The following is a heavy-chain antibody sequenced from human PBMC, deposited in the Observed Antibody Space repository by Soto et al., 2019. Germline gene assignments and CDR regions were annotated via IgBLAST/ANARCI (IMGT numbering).Heavy chain of an antibody. CDR3: ASVATVLWWFDP. CDR2: IYHSGST. D-gene: IGHD4-4*01. Sequence: SETLSLTCTVSGGSISSSSYYWGWIRQPPGKGLEWIGSIYHSGSTNYNPSLKSRVTISVDTSKNQFSLKLSSVTAADTAVYYCASVATVLWWFDPWGQGTLVTVSS. V-gene: IGHV4-39*07. CDR1: GGSISSSSYY. J-gene: IGHJ5*02.